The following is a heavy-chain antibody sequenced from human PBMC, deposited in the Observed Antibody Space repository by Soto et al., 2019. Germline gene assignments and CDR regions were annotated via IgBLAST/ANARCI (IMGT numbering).Heavy chain of an antibody. V-gene: IGHV4-59*01. CDR3: ARRWGTYFDF. CDR1: GGSISSYY. Sequence: PSETLSLTCTVSGGSISSYYWNWIRQPPGKGLEWIGYIYYSGRTDYDPSLKSRVTISVDTSKNQFSLKLSSVTAADTAVYYCARRWGTYFDFWGQGTLVTVSS. J-gene: IGHJ4*02. CDR2: IYYSGRT. D-gene: IGHD7-27*01.